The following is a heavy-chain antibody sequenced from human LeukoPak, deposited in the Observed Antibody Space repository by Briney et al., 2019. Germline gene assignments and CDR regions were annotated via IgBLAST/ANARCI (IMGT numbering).Heavy chain of an antibody. CDR1: GFTFTADG. CDR2: IGGSGDNT. J-gene: IGHJ4*02. D-gene: IGHD3-10*01. V-gene: IGHV3-23*01. CDR3: ARVTYGSGTYGAFDY. Sequence: GGSLRLSCAASGFTFTADGVSSGREAPGPRLKGFSTIGGSGDNTYYADSVKGLFTISRDNSKNTLYLQMNSLRAEDTAVYYCARVTYGSGTYGAFDYWGQGTLVTVSS.